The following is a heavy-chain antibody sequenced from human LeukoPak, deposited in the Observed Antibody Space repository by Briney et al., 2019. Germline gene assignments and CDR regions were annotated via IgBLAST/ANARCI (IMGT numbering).Heavy chain of an antibody. V-gene: IGHV1-24*01. CDR2: FDPEDGET. CDR3: ATQHCSGGSCYFDY. D-gene: IGHD2-15*01. Sequence: ASVKVCCKVSGYTLTELSMHWVRQAPGKGLEWMGGFDPEDGETIYAQKFQGRVTMTEDTSTDTAYMELSSLRSEDTAVYYCATQHCSGGSCYFDYWGQGTLVTVSS. J-gene: IGHJ4*02. CDR1: GYTLTELS.